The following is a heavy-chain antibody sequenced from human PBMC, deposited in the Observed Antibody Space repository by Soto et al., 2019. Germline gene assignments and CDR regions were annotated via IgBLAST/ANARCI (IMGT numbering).Heavy chain of an antibody. Sequence: GGSLRLSCAASGFTFDDYTMHWVRQAPGKGLEWVSLISWDGGSTYYADSVKGRFTISRDNSKNSLYLQMNSLRTEDTALYYCAKDIIGSDFWSGPPILDMDVWGQGTTVTVYS. D-gene: IGHD3-3*01. CDR2: ISWDGGST. CDR1: GFTFDDYT. CDR3: AKDIIGSDFWSGPPILDMDV. J-gene: IGHJ6*02. V-gene: IGHV3-43*01.